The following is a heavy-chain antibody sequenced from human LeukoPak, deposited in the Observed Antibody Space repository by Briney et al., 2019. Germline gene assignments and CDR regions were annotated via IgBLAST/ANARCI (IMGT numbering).Heavy chain of an antibody. V-gene: IGHV3-7*01. CDR2: INEAGNDK. D-gene: IGHD6-13*01. J-gene: IGHJ4*02. CDR1: GFSFSNYW. CDR3: ARVGYSSSWYNDY. Sequence: GGSLRLSCAASGFSFSNYWMTWVRQAPGKGLEWVANINEAGNDKYYVDSVTGRFTMSRDNAKNSLYLQMNSLRVEDTAVYYCARVGYSSSWYNDYWGQGTLVTVSS.